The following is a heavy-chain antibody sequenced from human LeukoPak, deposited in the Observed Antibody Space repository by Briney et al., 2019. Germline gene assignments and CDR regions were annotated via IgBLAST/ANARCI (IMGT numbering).Heavy chain of an antibody. CDR2: ISSSGSTI. D-gene: IGHD3-22*01. CDR3: ARAFLYYFDSSGYYRAFDI. J-gene: IGHJ3*02. Sequence: GGSLRLSCAASGFTFSSYEMNWVRQAPGKGLEWVSYISSSGSTIYYADSVKGRFTISRDNAKNSLYLQMNSLRAEDTTVYYCARAFLYYFDSSGYYRAFDIWGQGTMVTVSS. V-gene: IGHV3-48*03. CDR1: GFTFSSYE.